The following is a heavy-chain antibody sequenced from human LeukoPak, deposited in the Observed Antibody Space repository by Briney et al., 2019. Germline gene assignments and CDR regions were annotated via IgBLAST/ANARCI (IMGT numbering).Heavy chain of an antibody. V-gene: IGHV3-64D*09. CDR2: ITGSGDNT. CDR1: GFTFSRHT. Sequence: PGGSLRLSCSASGFTFSRHTLHWVRQAPGKGLEDVSGITGSGDNTFYADSVKGRFTIVRDNSKNTLYLQMSSLRAEDTGVYYCVRNVRSTDYWGQGTLVTVPS. CDR3: VRNVRSTDY. J-gene: IGHJ4*02. D-gene: IGHD2-2*01.